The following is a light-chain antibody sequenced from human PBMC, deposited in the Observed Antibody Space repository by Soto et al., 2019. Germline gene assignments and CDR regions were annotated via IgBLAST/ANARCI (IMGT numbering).Light chain of an antibody. CDR3: SSYSSRNTVI. CDR2: EVF. Sequence: QSALTQPASVSGSPGQSITISCTGTSSDVGAFDYVSWYQHHPGKAPKLMIYEVFSRPLGISNRFSGSKSGNTASLTISGLQPEDESDYYCSSYSSRNTVIFGGGTKLTVL. CDR1: SSDVGAFDY. J-gene: IGLJ2*01. V-gene: IGLV2-14*01.